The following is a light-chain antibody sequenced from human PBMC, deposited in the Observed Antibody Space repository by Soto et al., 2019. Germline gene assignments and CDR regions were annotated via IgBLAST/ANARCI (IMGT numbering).Light chain of an antibody. V-gene: IGLV2-11*01. CDR3: CSYAGSYSYLV. CDR2: DVS. Sequence: QSVLTQPRSVSGSPGQSVTISCTGTSSDVGGYNYVSWYQQHPGKAPKLMIYDVSKRPSGVPDRFSGSKSGNTASLTISGLQAEDEVDYYCCSYAGSYSYLVFGGGTKLTVL. CDR1: SSDVGGYNY. J-gene: IGLJ2*01.